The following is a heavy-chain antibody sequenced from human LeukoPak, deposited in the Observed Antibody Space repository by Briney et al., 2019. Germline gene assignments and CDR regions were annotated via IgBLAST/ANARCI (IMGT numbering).Heavy chain of an antibody. CDR3: AKDNSATDTTPFDY. Sequence: SETLSLTCNVSGDSITDYYWSWIRQPPGKGLEWIGSIYHSGSTYYNPSLKSRVTISVDTSKNQFSLKLRSVTAADTAVYYCAKDNSATDTTPFDYWGQGTLVTVSS. D-gene: IGHD1-1*01. V-gene: IGHV4-38-2*02. J-gene: IGHJ4*02. CDR1: GDSITDYY. CDR2: IYHSGST.